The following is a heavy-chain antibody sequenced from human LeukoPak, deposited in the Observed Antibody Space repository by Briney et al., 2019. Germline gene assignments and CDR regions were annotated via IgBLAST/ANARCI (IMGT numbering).Heavy chain of an antibody. CDR2: IYYTGST. Sequence: SETLSLTCTVSGGSVSSDSYYWGWIRQPPGKGLEWIGYIYYTGSTNSYPSLKSRVTISVDVTKNQFSLKLSSVTAADTAVYYCARLTFTGGYDSGLDYWGQGSLVTVSS. V-gene: IGHV4-61*01. CDR3: ARLTFTGGYDSGLDY. CDR1: GGSVSSDSYY. J-gene: IGHJ4*02. D-gene: IGHD5-12*01.